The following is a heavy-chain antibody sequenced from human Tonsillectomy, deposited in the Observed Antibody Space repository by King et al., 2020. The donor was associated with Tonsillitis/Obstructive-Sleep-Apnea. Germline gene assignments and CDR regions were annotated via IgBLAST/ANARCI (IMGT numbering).Heavy chain of an antibody. CDR2: ISGSGGST. V-gene: IGHV3-23*04. CDR1: GFTFSNYA. Sequence: DVQLVESGGGLVQPGGSLRLSCAASGFTFSNYAMNWVRQAPGKGLEWVSGISGSGGSTFYADSVKGRFTITRDSSKNTLYLQMNSLRADDTAVYYCAKELYYDFWCGYYVDDAFDIWGQGTMVTVSS. J-gene: IGHJ3*02. CDR3: AKELYYDFWCGYYVDDAFDI. D-gene: IGHD3-3*01.